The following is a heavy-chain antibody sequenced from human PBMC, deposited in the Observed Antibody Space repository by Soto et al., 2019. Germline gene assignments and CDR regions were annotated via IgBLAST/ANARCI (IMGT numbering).Heavy chain of an antibody. J-gene: IGHJ4*02. CDR3: GWITMVRGVIQKVN. Sequence: HPGGSLRLSCAASGFTFSGSAMHWVRQASGKGLEWVGRIRSKANSYATAYAASVKGRFTISRDDSKNTAYLQMNSLKTEDTAVYYCGWITMVRGVIQKVNWGQGTQVTVSS. V-gene: IGHV3-73*01. CDR1: GFTFSGSA. CDR2: IRSKANSYAT. D-gene: IGHD3-10*01.